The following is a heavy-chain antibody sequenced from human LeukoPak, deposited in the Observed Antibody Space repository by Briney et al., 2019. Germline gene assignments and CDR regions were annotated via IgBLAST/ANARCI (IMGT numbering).Heavy chain of an antibody. D-gene: IGHD6-19*01. J-gene: IGHJ4*02. Sequence: SETLSLTCTVSGASISNYYWSWIRQPPGKGLEWIGYIYYSGSTNYNPSLKSRVTISVDTFKNQFSLRLSSVTAADTAVYYCAAEGSSGFDYWGQGTLATVSS. V-gene: IGHV4-59*01. CDR1: GASISNYY. CDR3: AAEGSSGFDY. CDR2: IYYSGST.